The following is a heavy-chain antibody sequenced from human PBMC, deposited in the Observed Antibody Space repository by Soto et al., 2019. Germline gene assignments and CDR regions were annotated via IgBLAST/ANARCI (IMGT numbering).Heavy chain of an antibody. D-gene: IGHD1-1*01. CDR1: GFTVSNNY. CDR3: SRAGTYNWV. CDR2: IYSGGAT. J-gene: IGHJ4*02. Sequence: EVQLVESGGGLVQPGGSLRLSCAASGFTVSNNYMRWVRQAPGKGLEWVSLIYSGGATYYADPVQGRFTISRDNSKNTLYLQMNSLRAEDTAVYYCSRAGTYNWVGGQGILVNVSS. V-gene: IGHV3-66*01.